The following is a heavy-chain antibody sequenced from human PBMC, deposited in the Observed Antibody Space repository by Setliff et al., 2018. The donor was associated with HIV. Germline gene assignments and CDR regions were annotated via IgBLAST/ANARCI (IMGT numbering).Heavy chain of an antibody. Sequence: SETLSLTCAVSGDSISSGSYYWSWIRQPAGEGLEWIGHIHTSGSSSYNPSLKSRVIISLDTSKNQISLKLNSVTAADTAVYYCARDLLGSSSLVDYWGQGNLVTVSS. CDR1: GDSISSGSYY. V-gene: IGHV4-61*09. CDR3: ARDLLGSSSLVDY. J-gene: IGHJ4*02. CDR2: IHTSGSS. D-gene: IGHD6-6*01.